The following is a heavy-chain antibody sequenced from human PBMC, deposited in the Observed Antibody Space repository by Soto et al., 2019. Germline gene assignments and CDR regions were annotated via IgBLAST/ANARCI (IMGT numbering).Heavy chain of an antibody. Sequence: GESLKISCRASGYTFSGYWTAWLRQTPEKGLEWLGHIYPGDSHTEYSPSSQGQVTISADKSFNTASLQWSSLKASDTAMYYCARRGSLYGLFDYWGQGTLVTVSS. V-gene: IGHV5-51*01. CDR1: GYTFSGYW. D-gene: IGHD1-26*01. CDR3: ARRGSLYGLFDY. J-gene: IGHJ4*02. CDR2: IYPGDSHT.